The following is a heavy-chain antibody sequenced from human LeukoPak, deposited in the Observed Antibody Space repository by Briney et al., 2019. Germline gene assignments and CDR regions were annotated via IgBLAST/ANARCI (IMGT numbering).Heavy chain of an antibody. D-gene: IGHD1-20*01. CDR3: ARDSPYNWNDVRGAFDI. J-gene: IGHJ3*02. V-gene: IGHV3-66*01. CDR1: GFTVSSNY. Sequence: PGGSLRLSCAASGFTVSSNYMSWVRQAPGKGLEWVSVIYSGGSTYYADSVKGRFTISRDNSKNTLYLQMNSLRAEDTAVYYCARDSPYNWNDVRGAFDIWGQGTMVTVSS. CDR2: IYSGGST.